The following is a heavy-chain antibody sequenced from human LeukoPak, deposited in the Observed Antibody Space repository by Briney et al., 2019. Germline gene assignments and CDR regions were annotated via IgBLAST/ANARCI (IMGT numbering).Heavy chain of an antibody. CDR2: IYSSGST. J-gene: IGHJ4*02. D-gene: IGHD5-12*01. V-gene: IGHV4-4*07. Sequence: PSETLSLTCTVSGGSINSYYWSWIRQPAGKRLEWIGRIYSSGSTGYNPSLKSRVTMSLDTSKNQFSLNLSSVTAADTAVYYCARVDIRTAFFDYWGQGTLVTVSS. CDR3: ARVDIRTAFFDY. CDR1: GGSINSYY.